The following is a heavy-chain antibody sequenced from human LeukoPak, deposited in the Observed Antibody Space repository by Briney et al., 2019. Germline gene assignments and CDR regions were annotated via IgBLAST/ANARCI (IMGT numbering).Heavy chain of an antibody. J-gene: IGHJ4*02. Sequence: GGSLRLPCAASGFTFSSYAMRWVRQAPGKGLEWVSSISGSGGDTYYADSVKGRFTSSRDNSKNTLYLQMNSLRAEDTAVYYCADSNYWCPNDYWGQGTLVTVSS. D-gene: IGHD4-11*01. CDR2: ISGSGGDT. CDR3: ADSNYWCPNDY. CDR1: GFTFSSYA. V-gene: IGHV3-23*01.